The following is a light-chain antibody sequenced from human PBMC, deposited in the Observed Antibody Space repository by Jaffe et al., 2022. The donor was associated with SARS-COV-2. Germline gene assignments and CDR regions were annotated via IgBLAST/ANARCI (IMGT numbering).Light chain of an antibody. J-gene: IGKJ1*01. V-gene: IGKV4-1*01. CDR1: QSLLYSNNKNY. Sequence: DIVLTQSPASLAVSLGDRATINCKSSQSLLYSNNKNYLAWYQKKPGQPPRLLIYWASTRESGVPDRFTGSESGTDFSLTISSLQAEDVAVYYCHHYYSIPQAFGQGTKVQIK. CDR3: HHYYSIPQA. CDR2: WAS.